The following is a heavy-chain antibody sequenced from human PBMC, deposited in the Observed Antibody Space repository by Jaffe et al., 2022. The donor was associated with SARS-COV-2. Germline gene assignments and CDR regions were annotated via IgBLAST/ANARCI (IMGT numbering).Heavy chain of an antibody. J-gene: IGHJ5*02. CDR2: MYYSGTT. Sequence: QVQLQESGPGLVKPSETLSLTCTVSGGSINSYYWSWIRQPPGKGLQWIGYMYYSGTTNYNPSLKSRVTISVDTSKNQFSLNLSSVTAADTAVYYCARDPHNIYALHTWGQGTLVTVSS. CDR3: ARDPHNIYALHT. CDR1: GGSINSYY. D-gene: IGHD2-2*01. V-gene: IGHV4-59*01.